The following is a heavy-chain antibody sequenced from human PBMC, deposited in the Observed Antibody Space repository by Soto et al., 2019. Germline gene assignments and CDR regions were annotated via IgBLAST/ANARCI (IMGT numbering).Heavy chain of an antibody. D-gene: IGHD3-22*01. Sequence: ASVKVSCKVSGYTLTELSMHWVLQAPGKGLEWMGGFDPEDGETIYAQKFHGRVTMTEDTSTDTAYMELSSLRSEDTAVYYCATARPYYDSSGYYSDAFDIWGQGTMVTVSS. CDR3: ATARPYYDSSGYYSDAFDI. J-gene: IGHJ3*02. V-gene: IGHV1-24*01. CDR1: GYTLTELS. CDR2: FDPEDGET.